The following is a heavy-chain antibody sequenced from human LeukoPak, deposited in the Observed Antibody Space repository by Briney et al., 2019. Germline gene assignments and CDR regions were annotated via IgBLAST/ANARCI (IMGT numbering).Heavy chain of an antibody. CDR2: IYSGGST. J-gene: IGHJ4*02. D-gene: IGHD3-10*01. CDR1: GFTDSSNY. Sequence: PGGSLRLSCAASGFTDSSNYMSWVRQAPGKGLEWVSVIYSGGSTYYADSVKGRFTISRDNSKNTLYLQMNSLRAEDTAVYYCARARGRLSPFDYWGQGTLVTVSS. CDR3: ARARGRLSPFDY. V-gene: IGHV3-66*01.